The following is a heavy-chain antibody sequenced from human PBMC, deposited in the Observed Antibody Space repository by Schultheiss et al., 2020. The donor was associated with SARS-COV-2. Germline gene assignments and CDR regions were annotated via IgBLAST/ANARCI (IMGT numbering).Heavy chain of an antibody. D-gene: IGHD4-17*01. Sequence: SVKVSCKASGGTFSSYTISWVRQAPGQGLEWMGRIIPILGIANYAQKFQGRVTITADKSTSTAYMELSSLRSEDTAVYYCARGSHGDSHDYWGQGTLVTVSS. V-gene: IGHV1-69*02. CDR2: IIPILGIA. J-gene: IGHJ4*02. CDR3: ARGSHGDSHDY. CDR1: GGTFSSYT.